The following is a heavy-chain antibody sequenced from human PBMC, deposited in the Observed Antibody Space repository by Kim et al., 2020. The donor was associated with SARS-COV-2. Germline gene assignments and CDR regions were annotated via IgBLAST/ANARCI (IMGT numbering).Heavy chain of an antibody. CDR3: ARGGIYYD. CDR1: GFTFSRSW. V-gene: IGHV3-7*01. D-gene: IGHD1-26*01. Sequence: GGSLRLSCAASGFTFSRSWLTWLRQTPGKELEWVANINEDGSERYYVDSVKGRFTISRDNSNNAFHLQMNSLRADDTAVYYCARGGIYYDWGQGTLVTVSS. CDR2: INEDGSER. J-gene: IGHJ1*01.